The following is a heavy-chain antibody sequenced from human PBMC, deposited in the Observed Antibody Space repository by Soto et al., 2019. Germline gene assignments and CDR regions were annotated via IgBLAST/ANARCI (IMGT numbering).Heavy chain of an antibody. CDR1: GFTFSSYA. CDR3: AREGIVATIYYYYYGMDV. D-gene: IGHD5-12*01. V-gene: IGHV3-30-3*01. Sequence: QVQLVESGGGVVQPGRSLRLSCAASGFTFSSYAMHWVRQAPGKGLEWVAVISYDGSNKYYADSVKGRFTISRDNSKNTLYLQMNSLRAEDTAVYYCAREGIVATIYYYYYGMDVWGQGTTVTVSS. CDR2: ISYDGSNK. J-gene: IGHJ6*02.